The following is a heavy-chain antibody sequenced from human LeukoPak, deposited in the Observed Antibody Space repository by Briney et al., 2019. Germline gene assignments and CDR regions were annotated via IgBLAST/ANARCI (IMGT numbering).Heavy chain of an antibody. V-gene: IGHV4-39*01. J-gene: IGHJ4*02. Sequence: SETLSLTCTVSGGSISSSSYYWGWVRQPPGKGLEWIGCIYYSGSTYYNPSLKSRVTISVDTSKNQFSLKLSSVTAADTAVYYCARRVKYSSGWYPYYFDYWGQGTLVTVSS. CDR2: IYYSGST. D-gene: IGHD6-19*01. CDR1: GGSISSSSYY. CDR3: ARRVKYSSGWYPYYFDY.